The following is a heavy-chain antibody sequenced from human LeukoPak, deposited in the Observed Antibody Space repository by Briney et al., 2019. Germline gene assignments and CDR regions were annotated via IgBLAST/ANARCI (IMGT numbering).Heavy chain of an antibody. CDR2: IIPIFGTA. CDR1: GGTFSSYA. J-gene: IGHJ3*02. CDR3: ARAPEYYYGSGSYYAFDI. V-gene: IGHV1-69*05. D-gene: IGHD3-10*01. Sequence: WASVKVSCKASGGTFSSYAISWVRQAPGQGLEWMGGIIPIFGTAHYAQKFQSRVTITTDESTSTAYMELSSLRSEDTAVYYCARAPEYYYGSGSYYAFDIWGQGTMVTVSS.